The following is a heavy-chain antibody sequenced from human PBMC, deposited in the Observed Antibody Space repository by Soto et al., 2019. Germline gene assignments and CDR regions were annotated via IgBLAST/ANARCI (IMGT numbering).Heavy chain of an antibody. V-gene: IGHV3-33*01. CDR2: IWYDGSNK. D-gene: IGHD4-17*01. J-gene: IGHJ6*02. Sequence: PGGSLRLSCAASGFTFSSYGMHWVRQAPGKGLEWVAVIWYDGSNKYYADSVKGRFTISRDNSKNTLYLQMNSLRAEDTAVYYCARPGQPFGTTVVTPPYYYGMDVWGQGTTVTVSS. CDR3: ARPGQPFGTTVVTPPYYYGMDV. CDR1: GFTFSSYG.